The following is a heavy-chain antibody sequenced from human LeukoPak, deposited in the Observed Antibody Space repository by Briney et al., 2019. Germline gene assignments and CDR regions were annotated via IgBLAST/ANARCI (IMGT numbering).Heavy chain of an antibody. Sequence: SETLSLTCTVSGDSISNYYCSWIRQPPGKGLEWIGNIYYSGSTNYNPSLKSRVIISVDMSKNQFSLKLSSVTAADTAVYYCARDLSGSSSFGSWGQGTLVTVSS. CDR1: GDSISNYY. CDR2: IYYSGST. D-gene: IGHD6-6*01. J-gene: IGHJ4*02. V-gene: IGHV4-59*01. CDR3: ARDLSGSSSFGS.